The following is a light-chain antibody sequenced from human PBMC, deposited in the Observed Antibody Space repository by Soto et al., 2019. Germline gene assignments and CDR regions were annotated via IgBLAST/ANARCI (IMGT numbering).Light chain of an antibody. CDR3: KQSSAFPLT. CDR1: QGINNW. J-gene: IGKJ4*01. Sequence: DIQMTQSPPSVSASVGDRVTITCRASQGINNWLAWYQQKPGKAHELLIYAVSYLQSGVPSRFSGSGSGTDFTLTIRSLQPEEFATYFCKQSSAFPLTVGGGTKVDNK. CDR2: AVS. V-gene: IGKV1-12*01.